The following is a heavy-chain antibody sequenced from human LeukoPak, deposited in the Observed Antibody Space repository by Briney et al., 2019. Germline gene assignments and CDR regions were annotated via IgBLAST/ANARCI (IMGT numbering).Heavy chain of an antibody. CDR3: AKGQELDDGVFDS. CDR2: IRSNGDTA. CDR1: GFTFSSIA. Sequence: PGGSLRLSCTAPGFTFSSIALTWVRQAPGKGLEWVSTIRSNGDTAYNADSVNGRFTISRDNSKNTLYLQMDSLRVEDTAIYYCAKGQELDDGVFDSWGQGTLVTVSS. D-gene: IGHD1-1*01. V-gene: IGHV3-23*01. J-gene: IGHJ4*02.